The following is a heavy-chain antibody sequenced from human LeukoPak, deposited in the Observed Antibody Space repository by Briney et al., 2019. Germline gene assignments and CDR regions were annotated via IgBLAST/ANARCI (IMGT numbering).Heavy chain of an antibody. V-gene: IGHV4-31*03. Sequence: SETLSLTCTVSGGSISSGGYYWSWIRQHPGKGLEWIGYIYYSGSTYYNPSLKSRVTISVDTSKNQFSLKLSSVTAADTAVYYCARRLERRGYFDYWGQGTLVTVSS. J-gene: IGHJ4*02. D-gene: IGHD1-1*01. CDR3: ARRLERRGYFDY. CDR1: GGSISSGGYY. CDR2: IYYSGST.